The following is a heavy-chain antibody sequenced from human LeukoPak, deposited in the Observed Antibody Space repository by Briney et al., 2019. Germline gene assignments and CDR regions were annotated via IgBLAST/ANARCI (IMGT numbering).Heavy chain of an antibody. CDR2: VSHDGTNK. CDR3: ARDKEMALDY. Sequence: GGSLRLSCAASGFIFSRYAMNWVRQAPGKGLEWVAVVSHDGTNKDYADSVKGRFTISRDNSKNTLYLQMNSLRAEDTAVYYCARDKEMALDYWGQGTLVTVSS. V-gene: IGHV3-30*04. D-gene: IGHD5-24*01. J-gene: IGHJ4*02. CDR1: GFIFSRYA.